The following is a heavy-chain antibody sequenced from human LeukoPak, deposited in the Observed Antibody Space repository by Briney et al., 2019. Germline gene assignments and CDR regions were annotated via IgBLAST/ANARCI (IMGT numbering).Heavy chain of an antibody. Sequence: GGSLRLSCAASGFTFSSYGKHWVRQAPGKGLEWVAFIRYDGSNKYYADSVKGRFAISRDNSKNTLYLQMNSLRAEDTAVYYCAKGPLSWLRLPLDYWGQGTLVTVSS. CDR3: AKGPLSWLRLPLDY. J-gene: IGHJ4*02. CDR1: GFTFSSYG. V-gene: IGHV3-30*02. D-gene: IGHD5-12*01. CDR2: IRYDGSNK.